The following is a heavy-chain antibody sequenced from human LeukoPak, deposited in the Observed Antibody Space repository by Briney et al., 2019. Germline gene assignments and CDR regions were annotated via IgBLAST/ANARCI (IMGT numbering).Heavy chain of an antibody. CDR2: IYSGGST. J-gene: IGHJ5*02. D-gene: IGHD4-11*01. Sequence: PGGSLRLSCAASGFTVSSNYMSWVRQALGKGLEWVSVIYSGGSTYYADSVKGRFTISRDNSKNTLYLQMNSLRAEDTAVYYCASRATVTTDRFWFDPWGQGTLVTVSS. CDR1: GFTVSSNY. V-gene: IGHV3-53*01. CDR3: ASRATVTTDRFWFDP.